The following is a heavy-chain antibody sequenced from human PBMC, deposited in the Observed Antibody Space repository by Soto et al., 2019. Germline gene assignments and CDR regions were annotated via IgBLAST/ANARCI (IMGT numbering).Heavy chain of an antibody. D-gene: IGHD1-1*01. Sequence: QVQLVESGGGVVQPGRSLRLSCAASGFTFSSYGMHWVRQAPGKGLEWVAIISYDGINKYYANSVKGRFTISRHNSKNTLYLQRNSLRAEDTAVYYCATSMYNWNDGFFDYWGQGTLVTVSS. V-gene: IGHV3-30*03. J-gene: IGHJ4*02. CDR3: ATSMYNWNDGFFDY. CDR1: GFTFSSYG. CDR2: ISYDGINK.